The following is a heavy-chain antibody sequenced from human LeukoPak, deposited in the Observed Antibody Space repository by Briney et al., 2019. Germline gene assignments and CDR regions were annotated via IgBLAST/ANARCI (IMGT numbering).Heavy chain of an antibody. V-gene: IGHV3-23*01. CDR3: ATYRQVLLPFES. CDR2: IFPSGGKI. Sequence: PGGSLRLSCAASGFTFSTFAMIWVRQPPGKGLEWVSSIFPSGGKIHYADSVRGRFTISRDNSKGALSLQMNSLRAEDTAIYYCATYRQVLLPFESWGQGTLVTVSS. D-gene: IGHD2-8*02. CDR1: GFTFSTFA. J-gene: IGHJ4*02.